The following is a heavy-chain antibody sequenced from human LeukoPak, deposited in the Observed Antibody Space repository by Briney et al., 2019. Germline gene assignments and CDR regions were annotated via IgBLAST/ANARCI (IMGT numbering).Heavy chain of an antibody. Sequence: GGSLRLSCAASGFTFSGSAMHWVRQASGKGREWVVRIRSKTKSYATSYAASVKGRFALSRDDSKNTAYLQMNSLKTEDTAVYYCTRYNVGFESWGQGTLVTVSS. CDR2: IRSKTKSYAT. CDR3: TRYNVGFES. V-gene: IGHV3-73*01. D-gene: IGHD1-1*01. CDR1: GFTFSGSA. J-gene: IGHJ4*02.